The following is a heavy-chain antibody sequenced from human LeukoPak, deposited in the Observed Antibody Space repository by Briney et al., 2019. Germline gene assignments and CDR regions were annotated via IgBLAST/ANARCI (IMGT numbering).Heavy chain of an antibody. D-gene: IGHD1-26*01. V-gene: IGHV3-9*01. CDR2: ISWNSGSI. Sequence: PGGSLRLSCAASGFSFDDYAMHWVRQAPGKGLEWASGISWNSGSIGYVDSVKGRFTISRDNAKNSLYLQMNSLRAEDTALYYCAKATSVGAPALGMDVWGQGTTVTVSS. CDR3: AKATSVGAPALGMDV. CDR1: GFSFDDYA. J-gene: IGHJ6*02.